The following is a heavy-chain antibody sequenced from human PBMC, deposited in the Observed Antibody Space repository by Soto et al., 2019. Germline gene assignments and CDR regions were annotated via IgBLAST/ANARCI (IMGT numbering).Heavy chain of an antibody. J-gene: IGHJ6*02. CDR1: GGTFSSYS. CDR3: ARAVVLTFSRFYDVDV. V-gene: IGHV1-69*18. D-gene: IGHD2-2*01. Sequence: QVQLVQSGAEVKTPGSSVKVSCEASGGTFSSYSINWVRQAPGQGVEWMGRLIPMFGTTDYAQRFQGRVTFTADESTSTASMEVTNLTSEDTAVYYCARAVVLTFSRFYDVDVWGQGTTVTVSS. CDR2: LIPMFGTT.